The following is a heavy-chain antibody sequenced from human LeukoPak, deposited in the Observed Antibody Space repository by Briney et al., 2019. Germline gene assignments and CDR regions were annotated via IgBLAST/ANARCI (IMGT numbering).Heavy chain of an antibody. V-gene: IGHV3-11*04. J-gene: IGHJ6*02. CDR2: ISSSGSTI. CDR1: GFTFSDYY. CDR3: AKDRSYGDYGEPDYYFGMDV. D-gene: IGHD4-17*01. Sequence: PGGSLRLSCAASGFTFSDYYMSWIRQAPGKGLEWVSYISSSGSTIYYADSVKGRFTISRDNAKNSLYLQMNSLRPEDTAVYYCAKDRSYGDYGEPDYYFGMDVWGQGTTVTVSS.